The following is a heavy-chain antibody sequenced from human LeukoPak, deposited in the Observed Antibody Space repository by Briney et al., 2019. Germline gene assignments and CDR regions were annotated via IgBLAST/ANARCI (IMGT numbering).Heavy chain of an antibody. CDR1: GGSISSGSYY. Sequence: SQTLSLTYTVSGGSISSGSYYWSWIRQPAGKGLEWIGRIYSSGSTNYNPSLKSRVTISVDTSKNQFSLKLSSVTAADTAVYYCARVRGLTDPWGQGTLVTVSS. D-gene: IGHD1-20*01. V-gene: IGHV4-61*02. CDR2: IYSSGST. CDR3: ARVRGLTDP. J-gene: IGHJ5*02.